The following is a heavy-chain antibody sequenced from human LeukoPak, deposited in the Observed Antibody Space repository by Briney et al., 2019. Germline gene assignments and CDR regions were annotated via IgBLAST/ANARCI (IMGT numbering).Heavy chain of an antibody. CDR1: EFDFSSHA. J-gene: IGHJ4*02. D-gene: IGHD3-22*01. Sequence: GGSLRLSCAASEFDFSSHAMTWVRQAPGKGLEWVSAISGSGGSTYYADSVKGRFTISRDNSKNTLYLQMNSLRAEDTAVYYCAKGLVITMIVVADYFDYWGQGTLVTVSS. CDR2: ISGSGGST. CDR3: AKGLVITMIVVADYFDY. V-gene: IGHV3-23*01.